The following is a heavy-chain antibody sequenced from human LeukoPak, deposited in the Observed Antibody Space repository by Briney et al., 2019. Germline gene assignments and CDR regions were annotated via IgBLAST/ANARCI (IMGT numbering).Heavy chain of an antibody. Sequence: PGGSLRLSCAASGFPFGTYEINWVRQAPGKGLEWVSYIDGSGSLIYYADSVKGRFTVSRDNAQNSVYLQMNSLRAEDAALYYCARERASCGADCLDYWGQGTLVTVSS. CDR1: GFPFGTYE. J-gene: IGHJ4*02. V-gene: IGHV3-48*03. CDR2: IDGSGSLI. CDR3: ARERASCGADCLDY. D-gene: IGHD2-21*02.